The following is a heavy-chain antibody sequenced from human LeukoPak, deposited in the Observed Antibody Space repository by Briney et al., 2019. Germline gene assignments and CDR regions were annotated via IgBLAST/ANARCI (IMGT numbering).Heavy chain of an antibody. D-gene: IGHD6-19*01. CDR3: AKDPVAETYYYYYGMDV. J-gene: IGHJ6*02. Sequence: HAGGSLRLSCAASGFTVSSNYMSWVRQAPGKGLEWVSAISGSGGSTYYADSVKGRFTISRDNSKNTLYLQMNSLRAEDTAVYYCAKDPVAETYYYYYGMDVWGQGTTVTVSS. CDR2: ISGSGGST. V-gene: IGHV3-23*01. CDR1: GFTVSSNY.